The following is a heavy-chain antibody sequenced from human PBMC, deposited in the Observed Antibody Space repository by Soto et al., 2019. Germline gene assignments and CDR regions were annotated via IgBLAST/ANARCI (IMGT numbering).Heavy chain of an antibody. CDR3: AQHTWIQGTDY. D-gene: IGHD5-18*01. J-gene: IGHJ4*02. CDR2: IYWNDDK. Sequence: QITLKESGPTLVKPTQTLTLTCTFSGFSLSTSGVGVGWIRQPPGKALEWLALIYWNDDKRYSPSLKSRLTTTKDTSKNQVVLKMTNMDPADTATYYCAQHTWIQGTDYWGQGTLVTVSS. V-gene: IGHV2-5*01. CDR1: GFSLSTSGVG.